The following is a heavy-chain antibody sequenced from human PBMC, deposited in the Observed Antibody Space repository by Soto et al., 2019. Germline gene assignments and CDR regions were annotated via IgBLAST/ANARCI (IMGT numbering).Heavy chain of an antibody. J-gene: IGHJ4*02. CDR1: GYSFASHW. CDR2: IYPGDSDT. D-gene: IGHD1-26*01. CDR3: ARYIGSYWHYLDF. Sequence: PGESLKISCKGSGYSFASHWVAWVRQMPEKGLEWIGTIYPGDSDTKYSPAFRGQVTISADTSVSTAYLQWRSLEATDSAIYYCARYIGSYWHYLDFWGQGTLVTVSS. V-gene: IGHV5-51*01.